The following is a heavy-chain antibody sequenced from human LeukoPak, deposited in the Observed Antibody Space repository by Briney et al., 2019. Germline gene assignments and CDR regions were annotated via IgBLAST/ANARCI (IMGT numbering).Heavy chain of an antibody. J-gene: IGHJ4*02. CDR3: AKDGCSSTSCYVPRYYFDY. CDR1: GFTFSSYA. Sequence: PGGSLRLSCAASGFTFSSYAMSWVRQAPGKGLEWVSAISGSSGSTYYADSVKGRFTISRDNSKNTLYLQMNSLRAEDKAVYYCAKDGCSSTSCYVPRYYFDYWGQGTLVTVSS. CDR2: ISGSSGST. D-gene: IGHD2-2*01. V-gene: IGHV3-23*01.